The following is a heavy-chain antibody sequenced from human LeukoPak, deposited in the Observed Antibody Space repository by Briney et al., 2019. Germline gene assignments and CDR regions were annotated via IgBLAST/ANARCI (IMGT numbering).Heavy chain of an antibody. CDR3: ETGLCGGDCYWATYFDY. J-gene: IGHJ4*02. D-gene: IGHD2-21*02. Sequence: PGGSLRLSCAASGFTFSDYYMTWIRQAPGKGLEWVSYISSSGSTIYYADSVKGRFTISRDNAKNSLYLQMNSLRAEDTAVHYCETGLCGGDCYWATYFDYWGQGTLVTVSS. CDR2: ISSSGSTI. V-gene: IGHV3-11*04. CDR1: GFTFSDYY.